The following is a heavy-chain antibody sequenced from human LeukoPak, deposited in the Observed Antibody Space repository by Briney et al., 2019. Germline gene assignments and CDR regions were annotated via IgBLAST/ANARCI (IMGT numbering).Heavy chain of an antibody. Sequence: PVASVKVSCKASGGTFSSYAISWVRQAPGQGLEWMGGIIPIFGTANYAQKFQGRVTITTDESTSTAYMELSSLRSKDTAVYYCARGGSYCSSTRCYDTLGYFDLWGRGTLVTVSS. CDR2: IIPIFGTA. J-gene: IGHJ2*01. V-gene: IGHV1-69*05. CDR1: GGTFSSYA. CDR3: ARGGSYCSSTRCYDTLGYFDL. D-gene: IGHD2-2*01.